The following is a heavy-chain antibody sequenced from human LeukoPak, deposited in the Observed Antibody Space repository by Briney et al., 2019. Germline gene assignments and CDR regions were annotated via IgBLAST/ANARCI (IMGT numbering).Heavy chain of an antibody. D-gene: IGHD4-17*01. V-gene: IGHV4-39*01. CDR1: GGSISSSNYY. CDR3: ARHGYGDYVGWYFDL. J-gene: IGHJ2*01. CDR2: MYYSRST. Sequence: PSETLSLTCTVSGGSISSSNYYWGWIRQSPGKGLEWIGSMYYSRSTYYNPSLMIRVTISEDTSKNEFSLKLSSVTAADTAVYYCARHGYGDYVGWYFDLWGRGTLVTVSS.